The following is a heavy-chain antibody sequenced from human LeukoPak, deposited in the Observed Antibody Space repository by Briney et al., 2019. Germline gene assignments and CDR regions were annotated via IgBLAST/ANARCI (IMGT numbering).Heavy chain of an antibody. CDR1: GFTFTTYG. CDR2: ISGSGAIT. D-gene: IGHD1-26*01. Sequence: GGSLRLSCAASGFTFTTYGMSWVRQAPGKGLEWVSGISGSGAITYYAESVKGRFSISRDNTKNTLYLQMNSLRAEDTAVYYCAKGAKSGSYYSPFDYWGQGTLVTVSS. J-gene: IGHJ4*02. CDR3: AKGAKSGSYYSPFDY. V-gene: IGHV3-23*01.